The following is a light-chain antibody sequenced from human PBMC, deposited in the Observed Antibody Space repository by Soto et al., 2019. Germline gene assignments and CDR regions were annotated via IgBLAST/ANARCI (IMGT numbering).Light chain of an antibody. Sequence: DIQMPQAPSSLSARVGDRITITCQASQDVGVYLDWYQQKPGKAPKVLIYDASSLKTGVPSRFSGSGSGTLFTLTISSRQPEDFATYYCRQYDSLPLTFGGGTKVDIK. CDR3: RQYDSLPLT. V-gene: IGKV1-33*01. CDR2: DAS. CDR1: QDVGVY. J-gene: IGKJ4*01.